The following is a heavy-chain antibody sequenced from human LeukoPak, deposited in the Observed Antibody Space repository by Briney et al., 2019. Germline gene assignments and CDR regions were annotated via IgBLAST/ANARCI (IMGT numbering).Heavy chain of an antibody. Sequence: PSETLSLTRTVSGGSISSHYWSWIRQPPGKGLEWIGYIYYSGSTNYNPSLKSRVTISVDTSKNQFSLKLSSVTAADTAVYYCARSRLTGTTNYWGQGTLVTVSS. J-gene: IGHJ4*02. CDR3: ARSRLTGTTNY. D-gene: IGHD1-7*01. V-gene: IGHV4-59*11. CDR1: GGSISSHY. CDR2: IYYSGST.